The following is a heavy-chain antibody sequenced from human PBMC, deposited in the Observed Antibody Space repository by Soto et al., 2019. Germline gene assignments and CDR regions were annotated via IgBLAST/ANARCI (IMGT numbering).Heavy chain of an antibody. J-gene: IGHJ4*02. CDR2: INHSGST. CDR1: GGSFSGYY. D-gene: IGHD6-19*01. V-gene: IGHV4-34*01. CDR3: ARDAKAVAGIPFDY. Sequence: SETLSLTCAVYGGSFSGYYWSWIRQPPGKGLEWIGEINHSGSTNYNPSLKSRVTISVDTSKNQFSLKLSSVTAADTAVYYCARDAKAVAGIPFDYWGQGTLVTVSS.